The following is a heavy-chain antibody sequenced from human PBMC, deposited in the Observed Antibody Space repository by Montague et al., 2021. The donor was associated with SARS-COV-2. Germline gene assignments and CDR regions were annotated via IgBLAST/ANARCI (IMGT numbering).Heavy chain of an antibody. V-gene: IGHV3-23*01. CDR2: ISGGGDDT. CDR1: GFNFHNYA. Sequence: SLRLSCAASGFNFHNYAMIWVRQAPGKGLEWVSGISGGGDDTYTADSVRGRFTISRDNFKRTLSLQINSLRAEDSAIYYCAKAAYIPYSGSYWDSGGQGAWVTVSS. J-gene: IGHJ4*02. D-gene: IGHD1-26*01. CDR3: AKAAYIPYSGSYWDS.